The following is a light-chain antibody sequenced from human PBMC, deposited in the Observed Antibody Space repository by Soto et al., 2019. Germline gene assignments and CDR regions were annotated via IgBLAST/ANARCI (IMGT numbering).Light chain of an antibody. Sequence: EIVLTQSPCTLSFSPWESAALSFMASQSVSSSYLAWYQQKPGQAPRLLIYGASSRATGIPDRFSGSGSGTEFTLTISSLQSEDFAVYYCQQYNNWPPWTFGQGTKVDIK. CDR3: QQYNNWPPWT. V-gene: IGKV3-20*01. CDR2: GAS. CDR1: QSVSSSY. J-gene: IGKJ1*01.